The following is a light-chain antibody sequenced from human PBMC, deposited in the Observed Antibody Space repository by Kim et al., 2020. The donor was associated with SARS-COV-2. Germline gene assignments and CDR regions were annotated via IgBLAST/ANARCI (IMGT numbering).Light chain of an antibody. Sequence: LGLEVMTTCQGGSLGRDYENWYQQKPGQAPVLVIYGKNNRPSGIPDRFCGSSSGNTASLTITGAQAEDEADSYCNSRDSSGNHHYVFGTGTKVTVL. J-gene: IGLJ1*01. CDR2: GKN. CDR3: NSRDSSGNHHYV. V-gene: IGLV3-19*01. CDR1: SLGRDY.